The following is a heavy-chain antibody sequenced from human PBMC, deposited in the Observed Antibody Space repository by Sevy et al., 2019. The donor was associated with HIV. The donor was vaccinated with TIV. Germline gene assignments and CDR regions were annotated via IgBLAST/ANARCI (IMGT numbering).Heavy chain of an antibody. Sequence: GGSLRLSCAASGFTFSKYSMSWVRQPPGKGLEWVSTLSFGCGEINYADSVKGRFNISRDNSKSSVYLQMNNLRPEETAVYYCAREGCTKPHDYWGQGTLVTVSS. V-gene: IGHV3-23*01. D-gene: IGHD2-8*01. CDR2: LSFGCGEI. CDR1: GFTFSKYS. CDR3: AREGCTKPHDY. J-gene: IGHJ4*02.